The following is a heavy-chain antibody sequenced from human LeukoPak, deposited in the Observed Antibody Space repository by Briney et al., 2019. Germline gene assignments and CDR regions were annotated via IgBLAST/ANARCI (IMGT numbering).Heavy chain of an antibody. J-gene: IGHJ4*02. CDR2: IYYSGST. CDR3: ARSGGPRGYSYGRFDY. Sequence: PSEALSLTCTVSGGSISSYYWSWIRQPPGKGLEWIGYIYYSGSTNYNPSLKSRVTISVDTSKNQFSLKLSSVTAADTAVYYCARSGGPRGYSYGRFDYWGQGTLVTVSS. D-gene: IGHD5-18*01. CDR1: GGSISSYY. V-gene: IGHV4-59*01.